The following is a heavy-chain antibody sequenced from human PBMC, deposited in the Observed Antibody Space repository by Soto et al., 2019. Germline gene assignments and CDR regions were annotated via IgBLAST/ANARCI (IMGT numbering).Heavy chain of an antibody. CDR2: IYHRGST. D-gene: IGHD2-2*01. Sequence: QLQLQESGSGLVKPSQTLSLTCAVSGGSISSGGYSWSWIRQTPEKGLDGIGYIYHRGSTYYNPSLESRVTISVDRSKNQFSLKLSSVTAADTAVYYCARGGRICDSITCYPYFDYWGQGTLVTVSS. J-gene: IGHJ4*02. V-gene: IGHV4-30-2*01. CDR1: GGSISSGGYS. CDR3: ARGGRICDSITCYPYFDY.